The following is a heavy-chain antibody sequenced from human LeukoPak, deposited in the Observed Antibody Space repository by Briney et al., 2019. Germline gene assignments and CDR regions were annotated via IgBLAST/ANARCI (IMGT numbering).Heavy chain of an antibody. CDR2: IYSGGST. Sequence: GGSLXLSCAASGLTVSRNYMSWVRQAPGKGLESVSVIYSGGSTYYAESVRGRFTISRDNSKNTLYLQMKSLRGEDTAVYYCTRGGYYGSTDYWGQGTLVTVSS. D-gene: IGHD3-10*01. V-gene: IGHV3-53*01. CDR3: TRGGYYGSTDY. CDR1: GLTVSRNY. J-gene: IGHJ4*02.